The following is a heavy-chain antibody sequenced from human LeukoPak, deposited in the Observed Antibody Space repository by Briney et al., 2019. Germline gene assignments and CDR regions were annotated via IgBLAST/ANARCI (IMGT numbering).Heavy chain of an antibody. Sequence: GGSLRLSCAASGFNFSNYGMSWVRQAPGKGLERVSSISGRGVSTYYADSMKGRFTISRDISKNTLFLQMNSLRAEDTAVYYCAKGPIYDAFDIWGQGTMVTVSS. J-gene: IGHJ3*02. CDR2: ISGRGVST. D-gene: IGHD2/OR15-2a*01. CDR3: AKGPIYDAFDI. CDR1: GFNFSNYG. V-gene: IGHV3-23*01.